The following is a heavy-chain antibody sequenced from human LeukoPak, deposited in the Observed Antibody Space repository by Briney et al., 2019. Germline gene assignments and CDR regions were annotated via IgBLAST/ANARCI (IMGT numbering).Heavy chain of an antibody. Sequence: GASVKVSCKASGYTFTSYGISWVRQAPGQGLEWMGWISAYNGNTNYAQKLQGRVTMTTDTSTSTPYMELRSLRSDDTAVYYCARDYYDSSGYYYWAASDIWGQGTMVTVSS. CDR1: GYTFTSYG. V-gene: IGHV1-18*01. J-gene: IGHJ3*02. D-gene: IGHD3-22*01. CDR2: ISAYNGNT. CDR3: ARDYYDSSGYYYWAASDI.